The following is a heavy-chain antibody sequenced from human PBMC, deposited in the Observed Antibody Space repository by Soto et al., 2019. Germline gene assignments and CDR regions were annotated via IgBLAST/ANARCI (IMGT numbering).Heavy chain of an antibody. Sequence: SETLSLTCAVSGGSISSGGYSWSWIRQPPGKGLEWIGYIYHSGSTYYNPSLKSRVTISVDTSKNHFSLKLSSVTAADTAVYYCARHTDCGSGSSCLGSDNMDTDAFDIWGQGTMVTVS. V-gene: IGHV4-30-2*01. D-gene: IGHD3-10*01. CDR1: GGSISSGGYS. J-gene: IGHJ3*02. CDR3: ARHTDCGSGSSCLGSDNMDTDAFDI. CDR2: IYHSGST.